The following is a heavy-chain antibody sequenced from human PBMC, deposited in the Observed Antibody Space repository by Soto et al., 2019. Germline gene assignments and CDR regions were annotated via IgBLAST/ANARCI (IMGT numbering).Heavy chain of an antibody. CDR1: GFDFINNA. J-gene: IGHJ3*02. V-gene: IGHV3-23*01. D-gene: IGHD2-21*02. CDR3: ANQNTAKRAFEI. Sequence: EAQLLESGGGLVQPGGSLRLSCAASGFDFINNAMAWVRQAPGKGLEWVSTISADISYTYYADAVRGRFTVSRDNSKNTVYLQMNSLRADDTAVYYCANQNTAKRAFEIWCQGTMVSVSS. CDR2: ISADISYT.